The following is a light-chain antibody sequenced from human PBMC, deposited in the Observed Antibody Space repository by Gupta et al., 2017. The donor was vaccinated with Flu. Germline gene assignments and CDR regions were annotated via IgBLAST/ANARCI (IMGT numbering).Light chain of an antibody. V-gene: IGLV4-69*01. CDR3: QTWGTGIRV. Sequence: KLTGTMTSGHSSDAIAWLQHQPEKGPRFLMKLNNDGSHNKGDGIPDRFSGSRSGAEWYLTISSLQSEDEADYYCQTWGTGIRVFGGGTKLTVL. CDR1: SGHSSDA. J-gene: IGLJ3*02. CDR2: LNNDGSH.